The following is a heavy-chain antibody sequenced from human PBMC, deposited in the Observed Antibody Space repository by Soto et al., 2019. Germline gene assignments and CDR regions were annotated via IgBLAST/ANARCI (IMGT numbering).Heavy chain of an antibody. Sequence: ASVKVSCKASGYTFTSYGISWVRQAPGQGLEWMGWISAYNGNTNYAQKLQGRVTMTTDTSTRTAYMELRSLISDDTAVDYCARGGYYSSGYYFFDGMDVWGQGTPVTVSS. J-gene: IGHJ6*02. CDR3: ARGGYYSSGYYFFDGMDV. CDR2: ISAYNGNT. V-gene: IGHV1-18*01. CDR1: GYTFTSYG. D-gene: IGHD3-22*01.